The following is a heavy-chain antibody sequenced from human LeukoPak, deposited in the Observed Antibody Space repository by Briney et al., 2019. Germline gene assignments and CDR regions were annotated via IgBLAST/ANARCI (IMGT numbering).Heavy chain of an antibody. CDR2: IYYSGST. Sequence: SETLSLTCTVSGGSISSSSYYWGWIRQPPGKGLEWIGSIYYSGSTYYNPSLKSRVTISVDTSKNQFSLKLSSVTAADTAVYYCARGGGIAAADFDYWGQGTLVTVSS. J-gene: IGHJ4*02. D-gene: IGHD6-13*01. CDR1: GGSISSSSYY. V-gene: IGHV4-39*01. CDR3: ARGGGIAAADFDY.